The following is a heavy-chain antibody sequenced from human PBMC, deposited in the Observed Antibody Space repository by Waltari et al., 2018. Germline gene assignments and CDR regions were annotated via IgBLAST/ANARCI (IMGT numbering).Heavy chain of an antibody. Sequence: QVQLVQSGAEVKKPGSSVKVSCKASGGTFSSYAISWVRQAPGQGLEWMGGSIPIVGTASYAQKFKGRVTITADKSTSTAYMELSSLRSEDTAVYYCARGSRGRQGGADWGQGTLVTVSS. D-gene: IGHD3-10*01. J-gene: IGHJ4*02. V-gene: IGHV1-69*14. CDR2: SIPIVGTA. CDR3: ARGSRGRQGGAD. CDR1: GGTFSSYA.